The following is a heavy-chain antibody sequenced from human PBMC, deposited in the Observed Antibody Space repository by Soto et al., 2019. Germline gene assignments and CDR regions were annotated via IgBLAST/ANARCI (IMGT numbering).Heavy chain of an antibody. CDR3: AREYDFWSGYSYYYYGMDV. CDR2: TYYRSKWYN. D-gene: IGHD3-3*01. V-gene: IGHV6-1*01. J-gene: IGHJ6*02. CDR1: GDSVSSNSAA. Sequence: SQTLSLTCAISGDSVSSNSAAWNWIRQSPSRGLEWLGRTYYRSKWYNDYAVSVKSRITINPDTSKNQFSLQLNSVTPEDTAVYYRAREYDFWSGYSYYYYGMDVWGQGTTVTVS.